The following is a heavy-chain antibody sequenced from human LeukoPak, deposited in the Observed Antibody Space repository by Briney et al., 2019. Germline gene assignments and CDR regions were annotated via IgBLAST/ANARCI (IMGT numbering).Heavy chain of an antibody. D-gene: IGHD3-10*01. CDR1: GYTFTSYG. V-gene: IGHV1-18*01. CDR3: ARDVEWFGELSLPDY. Sequence: AASVKVSCKASGYTFTSYGINWVRQATGQGLEWMGWISVYNGNTNYAQKLQGRVIMTTDTSTSTAYMELRSLRSDDTAVYYCARDVEWFGELSLPDYWGQGTLVTVSS. J-gene: IGHJ4*02. CDR2: ISVYNGNT.